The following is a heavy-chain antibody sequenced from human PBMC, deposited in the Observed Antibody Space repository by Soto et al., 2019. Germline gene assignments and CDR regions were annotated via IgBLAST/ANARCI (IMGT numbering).Heavy chain of an antibody. CDR2: IYYSGST. Sequence: SETLSLTCTVSGGSIRTYYWSWIRQPPGKGLEWIGYIYYSGSTNYNPSLKSRVTISEDASKNQFSLKLSSVTAADTAVYYCARGKFPFTFDYWGQGTLVTVSS. D-gene: IGHD3-10*01. V-gene: IGHV4-59*01. CDR1: GGSIRTYY. J-gene: IGHJ4*02. CDR3: ARGKFPFTFDY.